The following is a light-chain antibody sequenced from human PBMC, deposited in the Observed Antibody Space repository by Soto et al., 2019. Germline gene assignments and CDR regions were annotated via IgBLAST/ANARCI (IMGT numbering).Light chain of an antibody. J-gene: IGKJ2*01. CDR1: QSISTDS. Sequence: EIVLTQSPGTLSLSPGERATLSCRAEQSISTDSLAWYQHKPGQAPRLLIYATSTRATGIPDRFSGSGSGTDFTLTISRLEPEDFAVYYCQRNSFGQGTRLELK. CDR3: QRNS. CDR2: ATS. V-gene: IGKV3-20*01.